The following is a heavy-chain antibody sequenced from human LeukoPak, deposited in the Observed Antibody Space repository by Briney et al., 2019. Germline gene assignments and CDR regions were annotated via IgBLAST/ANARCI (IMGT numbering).Heavy chain of an antibody. CDR3: ARRRGSSGVDY. D-gene: IGHD3-16*01. V-gene: IGHV4-34*01. CDR1: GGSFSGYY. CDR2: INHSGGT. J-gene: IGHJ4*02. Sequence: SETLSLTCAVYGGSFSGYYWSWIRQPPGKGLEWIGEINHSGGTNYNPSLKSRVTISVDTSKNQFSLKLSSVTAADTAVYYCARRRGSSGVDYWGQGTLVTVSS.